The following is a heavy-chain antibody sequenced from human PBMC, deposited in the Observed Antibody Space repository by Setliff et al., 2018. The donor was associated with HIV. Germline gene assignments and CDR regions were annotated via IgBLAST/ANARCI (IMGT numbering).Heavy chain of an antibody. V-gene: IGHV3-30*02. CDR3: ASARIPTGGTSTSLDF. CDR2: IWTDGSLK. D-gene: IGHD1-1*01. J-gene: IGHJ4*02. CDR1: GFSFSGDS. Sequence: GGSLRLSCAASGFSFSGDSMHWVRQAPGKGLEWVALIWTDGSLKTYADSVKGRFSISRDNSKNMVYLQMNNLRVDDTAVYYCASARIPTGGTSTSLDFWGQGAQVTVSS.